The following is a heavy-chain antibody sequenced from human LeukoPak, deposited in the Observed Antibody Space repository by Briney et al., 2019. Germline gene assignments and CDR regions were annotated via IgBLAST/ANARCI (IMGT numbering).Heavy chain of an antibody. J-gene: IGHJ5*02. CDR1: GYTFTGYY. V-gene: IGHV1-2*02. CDR3: ALLAYCGGDCSYWFDP. CDR2: INPNSGGT. D-gene: IGHD2-21*02. Sequence: ASVKVSCKASGYTFTGYYMHWVRQAPGQGLEWMGWINPNSGGTNYAQKFQGRVTMTRDTSIGTAYMELSRLRSDDTAVYYCALLAYCGGDCSYWFDPWGQGTLVTVSS.